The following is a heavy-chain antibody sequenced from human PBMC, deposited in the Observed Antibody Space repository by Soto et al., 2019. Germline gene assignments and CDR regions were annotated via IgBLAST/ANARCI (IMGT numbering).Heavy chain of an antibody. V-gene: IGHV3-30*04. CDR1: GFTFSSYA. D-gene: IGHD3-22*01. CDR2: ILYDGSNK. CDR3: ARDPRKYDSSFGGYFDY. Sequence: GGSLRLSCAASGFTFSSYAMHWVRQAPGKGLEWVAVILYDGSNKYYADSVKGRFTISRDNSKNTLYLQMNSLRAEDTAVYYWARDPRKYDSSFGGYFDYWGQGTLVTVSS. J-gene: IGHJ4*02.